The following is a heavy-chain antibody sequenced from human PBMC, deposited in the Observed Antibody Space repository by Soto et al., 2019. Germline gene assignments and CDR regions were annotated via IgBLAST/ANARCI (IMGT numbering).Heavy chain of an antibody. J-gene: IGHJ4*02. CDR1: GYTFTNYA. CDR3: ARGKGDYAF. Sequence: ASVKRSCKASGYTFTNYAISSVRQAPGQGLEWMGWISPFNGKTNYAQNLQDRVTMTTDTSTSTAYMELRSLKSDDTAKYCFARGKGDYAFWGQGILVTVFS. CDR2: ISPFNGKT. D-gene: IGHD4-17*01. V-gene: IGHV1-18*01.